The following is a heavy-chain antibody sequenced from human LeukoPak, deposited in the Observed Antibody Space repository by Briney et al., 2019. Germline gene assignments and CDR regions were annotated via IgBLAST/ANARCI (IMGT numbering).Heavy chain of an antibody. D-gene: IGHD3-22*01. V-gene: IGHV1-2*02. CDR1: GYTFTGYY. CDR2: INPNSGGT. Sequence: GASVKVSCKASGYTFTGYYMHWVRQAPGQGLEWMGWINPNSGGTNYAQKFQGRVTMTRDTSISTAYMELSRLRSDDTAVYYCARDLEYYYDSSGYGYWGQGTLVTVSS. J-gene: IGHJ4*02. CDR3: ARDLEYYYDSSGYGY.